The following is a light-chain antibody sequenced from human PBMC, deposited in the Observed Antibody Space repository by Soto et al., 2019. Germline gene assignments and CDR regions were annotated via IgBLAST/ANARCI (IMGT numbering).Light chain of an antibody. CDR2: DAS. V-gene: IGKV3-11*01. CDR3: QQRSDWPPWT. CDR1: QSVSNY. Sequence: EIVLTQSPATLSLSPGERATLSCRASQSVSNYLAWYQQKPGQAPRLLIYDASNRATGIPARFSGSGSGTDVTLTISSLEPEDFGVYSGQQRSDWPPWTFGKGTKVEIK. J-gene: IGKJ1*01.